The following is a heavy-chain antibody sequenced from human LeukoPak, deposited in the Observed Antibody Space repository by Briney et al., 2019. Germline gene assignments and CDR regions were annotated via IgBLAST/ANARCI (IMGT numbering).Heavy chain of an antibody. V-gene: IGHV4-31*03. J-gene: IGHJ3*02. CDR3: ARGRGPGIAAAASATDAFDI. D-gene: IGHD6-13*01. CDR1: GGSISSGGYY. CDR2: IYDSGST. Sequence: SSQTLSLTCTVSGGSISSGGYYWSWIRQHPGKGLEWIGYIYDSGSTYYNPSLKSRVTISVDTSKNQFSLKLSSVTAADAAVYYCARGRGPGIAAAASATDAFDIWGQGTMVTVSS.